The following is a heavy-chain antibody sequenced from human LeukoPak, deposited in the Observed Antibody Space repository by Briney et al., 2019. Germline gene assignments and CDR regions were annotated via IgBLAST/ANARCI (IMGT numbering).Heavy chain of an antibody. D-gene: IGHD3-22*01. J-gene: IGHJ6*02. CDR1: GGTFSSYA. Sequence: SVKVSCKASGGTFSSYAISWVRQAPGQGLEWMGGIIPIFGTANYAQKFQGRVTITADESTSTAYMELSSLRSEDTAVYYCARSLLRGVPEHYYYYGMDVWGQGTMVTVSS. V-gene: IGHV1-69*13. CDR3: ARSLLRGVPEHYYYYGMDV. CDR2: IIPIFGTA.